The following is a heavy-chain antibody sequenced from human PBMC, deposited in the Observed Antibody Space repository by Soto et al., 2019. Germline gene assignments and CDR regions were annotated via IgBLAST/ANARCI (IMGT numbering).Heavy chain of an antibody. D-gene: IGHD6-13*01. V-gene: IGHV1-8*01. CDR1: GYTFTSYD. J-gene: IGHJ6*02. CDR3: ARRGYSSSWYYYYYYGMDV. CDR2: MNPNSGNT. Sequence: QVQLVQSGAEXXKPGASVXVXXKASGYTFTSYDINWVRQATGQGLEWMGWMNPNSGNTGYAQKFQGRVTMTRNTSISTAYMELSSLRSEDTAVYYCARRGYSSSWYYYYYYGMDVWGQGTTVTVSS.